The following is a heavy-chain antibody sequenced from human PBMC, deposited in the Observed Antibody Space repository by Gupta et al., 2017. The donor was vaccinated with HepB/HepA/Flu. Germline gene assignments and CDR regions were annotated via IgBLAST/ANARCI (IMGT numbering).Heavy chain of an antibody. CDR3: ARSAAAGVCFDY. CDR1: GFTFSSFW. D-gene: IGHD6-19*01. Sequence: EVQLVESGGGLVQPGGSLRLFCAAPGFTFSSFWTRWVRQAPGKGLEWVANIKQDGIEKYYVDSLKGRFTISRDNAKNSLYLQMNSLRAEDTAVYYCARSAAAGVCFDYWGQGTLVTVSS. V-gene: IGHV3-7*01. CDR2: IKQDGIEK. J-gene: IGHJ4*02.